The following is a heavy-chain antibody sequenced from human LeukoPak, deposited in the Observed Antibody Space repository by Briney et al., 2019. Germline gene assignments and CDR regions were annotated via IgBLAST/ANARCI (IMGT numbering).Heavy chain of an antibody. CDR3: ARGSGVADIDLYYFDY. Sequence: GASVKVSCKASGYTFTGYYMHWVRQAPGQGLEWMGWINPNSGGTNYAQKFQGRVTMTRDTSISTAYMELSRLRSDDTAVYYCARGSGVADIDLYYFDYWGQGTLVTVSS. J-gene: IGHJ4*02. CDR2: INPNSGGT. CDR1: GYTFTGYY. V-gene: IGHV1-2*02. D-gene: IGHD3-3*01.